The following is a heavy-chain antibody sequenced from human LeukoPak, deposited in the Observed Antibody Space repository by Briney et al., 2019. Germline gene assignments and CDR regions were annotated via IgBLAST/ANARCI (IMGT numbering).Heavy chain of an antibody. CDR3: ARAGGQFYYGSGTTGGYFDY. CDR2: IRYDGSNK. J-gene: IGHJ4*02. CDR1: GFTFSSYG. V-gene: IGHV3-30*02. Sequence: PGGSLRLSCAASGFTFSSYGMHWVRQAPGKGPEWVAFIRYDGSNKYYADSVKGRFTISRDTSKNTLYLQMNSLRAEDTAVYYCARAGGQFYYGSGTTGGYFDYWGQGTLVTVSS. D-gene: IGHD3-10*01.